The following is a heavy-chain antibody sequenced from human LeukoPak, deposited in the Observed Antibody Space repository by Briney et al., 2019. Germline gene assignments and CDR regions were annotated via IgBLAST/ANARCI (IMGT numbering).Heavy chain of an antibody. V-gene: IGHV4-34*01. CDR1: GGSFSGYY. D-gene: IGHD3-22*01. J-gene: IGHJ6*02. CDR2: INHSGST. CDR3: ARGHYDSSGYTENYYYYYGMDV. Sequence: PSETLSLTCAVYGGSFSGYYWSWIRQPPGKGLEWIGEINHSGSTNYNPSLKSRVIISVDTFKNQFSLKLSSVTAADTAVYYCARGHYDSSGYTENYYYYYGMDVWGQGTTVTVSS.